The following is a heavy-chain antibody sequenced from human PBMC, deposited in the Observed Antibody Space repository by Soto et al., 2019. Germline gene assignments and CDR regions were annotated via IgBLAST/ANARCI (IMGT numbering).Heavy chain of an antibody. CDR2: FDPEDGET. Sequence: GASVKVSCKVSGYTITGLSMHWVQQAPGKGLEWMGGFDPEDGETIYAQKFQGRVTMTEDTSTDTAYMELSSLRSEDTAVYYCATDPPIAVAGTGGLRFDYWGQGTLVTVSS. J-gene: IGHJ4*02. CDR1: GYTITGLS. D-gene: IGHD6-19*01. CDR3: ATDPPIAVAGTGGLRFDY. V-gene: IGHV1-24*01.